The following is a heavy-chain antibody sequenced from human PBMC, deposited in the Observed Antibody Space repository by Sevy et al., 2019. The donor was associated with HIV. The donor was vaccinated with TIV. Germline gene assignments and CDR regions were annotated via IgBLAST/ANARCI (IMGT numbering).Heavy chain of an antibody. CDR3: ARVGYCRVGTCFSGFYYAMDV. D-gene: IGHD2-15*01. Sequence: GGSLRLSCAVSGFTLTNKFFSWVRQAPGKGLEWVAVVYSGGATYYADSVKGRFTISRDKSKNTLYLQMKSLRAGETAVYYWARVGYCRVGTCFSGFYYAMDVWGQGTTVTVSS. CDR2: VYSGGAT. V-gene: IGHV3-53*01. J-gene: IGHJ6*02. CDR1: GFTLTNKF.